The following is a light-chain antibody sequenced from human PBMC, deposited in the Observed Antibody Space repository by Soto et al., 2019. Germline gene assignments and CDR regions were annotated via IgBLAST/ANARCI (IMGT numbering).Light chain of an antibody. Sequence: QSVLTQPPSVSAAAGQKVTISCSGGYSNIGNNYVSWYQQLPGTVPKLLIYDDNKRPSEIPDRFSGSKSYTSATLGITGLQTGAEAYYYCGTWDASLSAGVFGGGTQLTVL. CDR3: GTWDASLSAGV. V-gene: IGLV1-51*01. CDR1: YSNIGNNY. J-gene: IGLJ3*02. CDR2: DDN.